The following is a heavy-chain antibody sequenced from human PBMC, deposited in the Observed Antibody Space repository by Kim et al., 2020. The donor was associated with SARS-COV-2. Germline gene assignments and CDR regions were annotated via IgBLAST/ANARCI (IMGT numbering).Heavy chain of an antibody. Sequence: GGSLRLSCAASGFTFSSYSMNWVRQAPGKGLEWVSYISSSSTIYYADSVKGRFTISRDNAKNSLYLQMNSLRDEDTAVYYCARDLDSSGWYKTSAIDYWGQGTLVTVSS. CDR1: GFTFSSYS. V-gene: IGHV3-48*02. CDR3: ARDLDSSGWYKTSAIDY. J-gene: IGHJ4*02. D-gene: IGHD6-19*01. CDR2: ISSSSTI.